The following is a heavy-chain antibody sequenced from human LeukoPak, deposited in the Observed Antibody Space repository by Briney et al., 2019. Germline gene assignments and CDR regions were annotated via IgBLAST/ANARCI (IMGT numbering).Heavy chain of an antibody. Sequence: SETLSLTCAVYGGSFSGYYWSWMRHPPGKGLEWIGEINHSGSTNYNPSLKSRVTISVDTSKNQFSLKLSSVTAADTAVYYCALTAVAGDKIFDYWGQGTLVTVSS. CDR1: GGSFSGYY. V-gene: IGHV4-34*01. CDR2: INHSGST. D-gene: IGHD6-19*01. CDR3: ALTAVAGDKIFDY. J-gene: IGHJ4*02.